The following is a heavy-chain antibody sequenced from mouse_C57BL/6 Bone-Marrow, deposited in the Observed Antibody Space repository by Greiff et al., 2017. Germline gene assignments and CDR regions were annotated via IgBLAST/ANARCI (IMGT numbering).Heavy chain of an antibody. CDR2: IDPGDGDT. CDR1: GFNIKDDY. CDR3: TTDFYGSSSVGY. D-gene: IGHD1-1*01. Sequence: EVQVVESGAELVRPGASVKLSCTASGFNIKDDYMHWVKQRPEQGLEWIGWIDPGDGDTEYASKFQGKATITADTSSNTAYLQLSSLTSEDTAVYYCTTDFYGSSSVGYWGQGTTLTVSS. J-gene: IGHJ2*01. V-gene: IGHV14-4*01.